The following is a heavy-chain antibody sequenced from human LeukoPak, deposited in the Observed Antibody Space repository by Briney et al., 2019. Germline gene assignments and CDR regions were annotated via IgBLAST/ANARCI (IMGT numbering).Heavy chain of an antibody. Sequence: SETLSLTCAVYGGSFSGYCWSWIRQPPGKGLEWIGEINHSGSTNYNPSLKSRVTISVDTSKNQFSLKLSSVTAADTAVYYCARFDFWSGYYDYWGQGTLVTVSS. CDR2: INHSGST. CDR3: ARFDFWSGYYDY. J-gene: IGHJ4*02. D-gene: IGHD3-3*01. V-gene: IGHV4-34*01. CDR1: GGSFSGYC.